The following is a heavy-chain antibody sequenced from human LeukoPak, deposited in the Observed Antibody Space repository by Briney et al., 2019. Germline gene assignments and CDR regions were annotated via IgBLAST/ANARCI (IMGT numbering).Heavy chain of an antibody. V-gene: IGHV3-30*18. CDR3: AKTFLGYCSSTSCYGGPNWFDP. CDR2: ISYDGSNK. Sequence: GGSLRLSCAASGFTFSSYWMHWVRQAPGKGLEWVAVISYDGSNKYYADSVKGRFTISRDNSKNTLYLQMNSLRAEDTAVYYCAKTFLGYCSSTSCYGGPNWFDPWGQGTLVTVSS. D-gene: IGHD2-2*01. J-gene: IGHJ5*02. CDR1: GFTFSSYW.